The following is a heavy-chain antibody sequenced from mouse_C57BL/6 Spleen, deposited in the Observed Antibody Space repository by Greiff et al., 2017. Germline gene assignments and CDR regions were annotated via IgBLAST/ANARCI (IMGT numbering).Heavy chain of an antibody. Sequence: QVQLQQSGAELARPGASVKLSCKASGYTFTSYGISWVKQRTGQGLEWIGEIYPRSGNPYYNEKFKGKATLTADKSSSTAYMELRVLTSAYSAVCFCSRLDYWGQGTSVTVSS. J-gene: IGHJ4*01. CDR3: SRLDY. V-gene: IGHV1-81*01. CDR1: GYTFTSYG. CDR2: IYPRSGNP.